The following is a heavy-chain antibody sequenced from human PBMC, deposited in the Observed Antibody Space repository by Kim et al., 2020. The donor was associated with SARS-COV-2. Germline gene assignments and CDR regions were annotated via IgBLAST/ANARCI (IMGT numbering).Heavy chain of an antibody. CDR1: GYSFTTYG. Sequence: ASVKVSCKASGYSFTTYGLNWVRQAPGQGLEWMGWINTNTGNPTYAQGFTGQFVFSVDTSVSTAYLHITSLKAEDTAVYYCSRGPCSSSWGAYFDYWGQG. V-gene: IGHV7-4-1*02. J-gene: IGHJ4*02. D-gene: IGHD6-13*01. CDR3: SRGPCSSSWGAYFDY. CDR2: INTNTGNP.